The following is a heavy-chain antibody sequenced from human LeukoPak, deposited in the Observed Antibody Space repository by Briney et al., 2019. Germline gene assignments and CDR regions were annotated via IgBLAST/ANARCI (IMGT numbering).Heavy chain of an antibody. J-gene: IGHJ3*02. D-gene: IGHD4-23*01. V-gene: IGHV3-9*03. Sequence: GRSLRLSCAASGFTFDDYAMHWVRQAPGKGLEWVSGISWNSGSIGYVDSVKGRFTISRDNAKNSLYLQMNSLRAEDMALYYCAKMGGGNSEAFDIWGQGTMVTVSS. CDR3: AKMGGGNSEAFDI. CDR1: GFTFDDYA. CDR2: ISWNSGSI.